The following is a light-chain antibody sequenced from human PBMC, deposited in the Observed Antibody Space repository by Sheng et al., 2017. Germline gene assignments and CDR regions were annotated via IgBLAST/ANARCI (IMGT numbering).Light chain of an antibody. V-gene: IGLV1-44*01. CDR1: SSNIGSKT. CDR3: AAWDDSLDGVV. J-gene: IGLJ2*01. CDR2: SND. Sequence: QSVLTQPPSVSGTPGQRVTISCSGGSSNIGSKTVNWYQQLPGTAPKLFIYSNDQRPSGVPDRFSGSKSGTSASLAISGLQSEDEAHYYCAAWDDSLDGVVFGGGTKLTVL.